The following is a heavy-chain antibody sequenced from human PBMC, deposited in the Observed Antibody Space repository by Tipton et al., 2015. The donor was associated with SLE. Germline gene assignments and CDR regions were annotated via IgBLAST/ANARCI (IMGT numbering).Heavy chain of an antibody. V-gene: IGHV4-34*01. CDR2: INHSGST. CDR1: GGSFSGNY. Sequence: TLSLTCAVYGGSFSGNYWSWIRQPPGKGLEWIGEINHSGSTNYNPSLKSRVTISVDTSKNQFSLKLSSVTAADTAVYYCARRRGLVVVVPAAMEGFDPWGQGTLVTVSS. D-gene: IGHD2-2*01. CDR3: ARRRGLVVVVPAAMEGFDP. J-gene: IGHJ5*02.